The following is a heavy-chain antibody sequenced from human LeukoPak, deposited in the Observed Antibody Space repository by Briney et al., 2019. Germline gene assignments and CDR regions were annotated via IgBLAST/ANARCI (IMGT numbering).Heavy chain of an antibody. CDR2: IIPIFGTA. J-gene: IGHJ4*02. Sequence: SVKVPCKASGGTFSSYAISWVRQAPGQGLEWMGGIIPIFGTANYVQKFQGRVTITTDESTSTAYMELSSLRSEDTAVYYCANYYYDSSGYLYGYFDYWGQGTLVTVSS. V-gene: IGHV1-69*05. CDR3: ANYYYDSSGYLYGYFDY. CDR1: GGTFSSYA. D-gene: IGHD3-22*01.